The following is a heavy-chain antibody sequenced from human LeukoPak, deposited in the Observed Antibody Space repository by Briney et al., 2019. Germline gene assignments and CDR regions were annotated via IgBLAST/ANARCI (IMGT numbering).Heavy chain of an antibody. CDR1: GGSFSGYY. CDR2: IYYSGST. Sequence: SETLSLTCAVYGGSFSGYYWSWIRQPPGKGLEWIGYIYYSGSTNYNPSLKSRVTISVDTSKNQFSLKLSSVTAADTAVYYCARSLAYCGGDCYLLFDYWGQGTLVTVSS. CDR3: ARSLAYCGGDCYLLFDY. V-gene: IGHV4-59*08. D-gene: IGHD2-21*02. J-gene: IGHJ4*02.